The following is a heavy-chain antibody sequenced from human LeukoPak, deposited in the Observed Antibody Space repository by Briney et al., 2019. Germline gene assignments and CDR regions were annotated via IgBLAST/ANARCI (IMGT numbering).Heavy chain of an antibody. J-gene: IGHJ4*02. CDR3: ARDRVNRAKMVVPFDY. D-gene: IGHD2-15*01. CDR1: GGTFSSYA. Sequence: SVKVSCKASGGTFSSYAISWVRQAPGQGVEWWGRILPILGIANYAQKFQGRVTITADKSTSTAYMELSSLRSEDTAVYYCARDRVNRAKMVVPFDYWGQGTLVTVSS. CDR2: ILPILGIA. V-gene: IGHV1-69*04.